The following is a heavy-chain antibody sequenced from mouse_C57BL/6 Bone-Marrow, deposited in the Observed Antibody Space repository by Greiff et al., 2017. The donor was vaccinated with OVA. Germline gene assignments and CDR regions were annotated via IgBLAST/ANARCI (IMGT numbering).Heavy chain of an antibody. CDR3: ARFLYDYDEAWFAY. J-gene: IGHJ3*01. D-gene: IGHD2-4*01. V-gene: IGHV5-6*01. CDR1: GFSFSSYG. CDR2: ISSGGSYT. Sequence: EVHLVESGGDLVKPGGSLKLSCAASGFSFSSYGMSWVRQTPDKRLEWVATISSGGSYTYYPDSVKGRFTISRDNAKNTLYLQMSSLKSEDTAMYYCARFLYDYDEAWFAYWGQGTLVTVSA.